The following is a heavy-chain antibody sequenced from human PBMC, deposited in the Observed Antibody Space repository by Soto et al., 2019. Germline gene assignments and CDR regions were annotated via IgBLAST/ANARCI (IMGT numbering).Heavy chain of an antibody. V-gene: IGHV3-15*01. D-gene: IGHD3-10*01. CDR1: GFTFSNAW. CDR3: TTGLRYYYGSGSYFSVDY. J-gene: IGHJ4*02. CDR2: IKSKTDGGTT. Sequence: GGSLRLSCAASGFTFSNAWMSWVRQAPGKGLEWVGRIKSKTDGGTTDYAAPVKGRFTISRDDSKNTLYLQMNSLKTEDTAVYYCTTGLRYYYGSGSYFSVDYWGQGTLVTVSS.